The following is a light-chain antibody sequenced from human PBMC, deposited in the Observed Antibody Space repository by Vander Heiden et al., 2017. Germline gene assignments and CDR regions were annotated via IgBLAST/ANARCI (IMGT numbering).Light chain of an antibody. CDR1: TSDVGSYNL. V-gene: IGLV2-23*02. Sequence: QSALTQPASVSGSPVQSITISCTGTTSDVGSYNLVSWYQQHPGKAPKFMIYEVTTRPSGVPNRFSGSKSGNTAPLTISGLQAEDEADYYCCSYAGSSTLVFGGGTKLTVL. CDR3: CSYAGSSTLV. CDR2: EVT. J-gene: IGLJ3*02.